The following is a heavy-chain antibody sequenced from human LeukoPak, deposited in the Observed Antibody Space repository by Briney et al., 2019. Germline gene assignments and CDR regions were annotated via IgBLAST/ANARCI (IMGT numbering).Heavy chain of an antibody. CDR1: GGSISNSSYY. J-gene: IGHJ4*02. V-gene: IGHV4-39*07. Sequence: SETLSLTCTVSGGSISNSSYYWGWIRQPPGKGLEWIGSMYYSGSTYYNPSLKSRATISVDTSKNQFSLKLSSVTAADTAVFYCARENSGSYREFDYWGQGTLVTVSS. D-gene: IGHD1-26*01. CDR2: MYYSGST. CDR3: ARENSGSYREFDY.